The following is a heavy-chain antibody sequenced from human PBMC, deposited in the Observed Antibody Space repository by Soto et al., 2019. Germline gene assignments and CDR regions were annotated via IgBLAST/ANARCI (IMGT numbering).Heavy chain of an antibody. CDR1: GGSIGSGGYY. Sequence: SETLSLTCTVSGGSIGSGGYYWSWIRQHPGKGLEWIGYIYYSGSTYYNPSLKSRVTISVDTSKNQFSLKLSSVTAADTAVYYCARDHCTNGVCYKYYGMDVWGQGTTVTVSS. J-gene: IGHJ6*02. CDR3: ARDHCTNGVCYKYYGMDV. D-gene: IGHD2-8*01. V-gene: IGHV4-31*03. CDR2: IYYSGST.